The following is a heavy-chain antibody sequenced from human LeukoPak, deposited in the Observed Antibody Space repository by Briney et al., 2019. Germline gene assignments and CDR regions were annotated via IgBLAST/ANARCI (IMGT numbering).Heavy chain of an antibody. Sequence: SETLSLTCTVSGGSISSRSDYWGWIRQTPGKGLEWIGDLDSSGSTYYNPSLKSRVTISVGTSKNQFSLNLRSVTAADTAIYFCSRSHDYGGLYFYYYMDVWGKGTTVTVSS. CDR2: LDSSGST. CDR3: SRSHDYGGLYFYYYMDV. V-gene: IGHV4-39*01. CDR1: GGSISSRSDY. D-gene: IGHD4-23*01. J-gene: IGHJ6*03.